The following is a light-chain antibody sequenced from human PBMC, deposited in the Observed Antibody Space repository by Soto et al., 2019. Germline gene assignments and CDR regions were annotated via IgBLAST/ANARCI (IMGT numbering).Light chain of an antibody. Sequence: QSVLTQPASVSGSPGQSITISCTGTSSDVGAYNYVSWYQQFPDKAPKFIIYDVSDRPSGVSNRFSGSKSGNTASLSISGLQAEDEADYSCSSYTGSSTIFGGGTKLTVL. CDR2: DVS. CDR3: SSYTGSSTI. CDR1: SSDVGAYNY. J-gene: IGLJ2*01. V-gene: IGLV2-14*01.